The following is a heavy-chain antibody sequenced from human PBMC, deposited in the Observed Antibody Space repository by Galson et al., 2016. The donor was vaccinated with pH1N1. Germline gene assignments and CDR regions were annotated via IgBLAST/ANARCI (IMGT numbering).Heavy chain of an antibody. Sequence: SLRLSCAASGFTFDDYGMSWVRQAPGKGLEWVSGINWNGGSTGYADSVKGRFTISRDNAKNSLYLQMNSLRAEDTAVYYCVRAVGAMEAYWGQGTLVTVSS. CDR2: INWNGGST. J-gene: IGHJ4*02. CDR3: VRAVGAMEAY. D-gene: IGHD2-15*01. V-gene: IGHV3-20*04. CDR1: GFTFDDYG.